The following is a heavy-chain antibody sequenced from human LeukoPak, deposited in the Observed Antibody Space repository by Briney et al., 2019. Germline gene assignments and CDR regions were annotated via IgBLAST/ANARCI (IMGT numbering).Heavy chain of an antibody. J-gene: IGHJ6*03. CDR1: GFTFSDFY. CDR2: ISSGAYTI. Sequence: GGSLRLSCAASGFTFSDFYMTWIRQAPGKGLEWVSYISSGAYTIYYADSVRGRFTISRDNARNSVFLQMKSLRAEDTAVYYCAKGGGYEAQYYYYYLDVWGKGTTVTISS. V-gene: IGHV3-11*04. D-gene: IGHD5-12*01. CDR3: AKGGGYEAQYYYYYLDV.